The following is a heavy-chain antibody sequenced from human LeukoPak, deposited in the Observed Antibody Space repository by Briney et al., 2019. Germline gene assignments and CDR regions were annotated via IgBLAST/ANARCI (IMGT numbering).Heavy chain of an antibody. J-gene: IGHJ4*02. D-gene: IGHD5-12*01. CDR1: GYTFTSYD. V-gene: IGHV1-8*01. CDR3: ARRGIVATAFDY. CDR2: MNPNSGNT. Sequence: GASVKVSCKASGYTFTSYDINWVRQATGQGLEWMGWMNPNSGNTGHAQKFQGRVTMTRNTSISTAYMELSSLRSEDTAVYYCARRGIVATAFDYWGQGTLVTVSS.